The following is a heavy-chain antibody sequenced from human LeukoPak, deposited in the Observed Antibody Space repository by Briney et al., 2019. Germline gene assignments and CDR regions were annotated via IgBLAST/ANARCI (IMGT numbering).Heavy chain of an antibody. CDR2: INPNSGGT. CDR1: GYTFTGYY. V-gene: IGHV1-2*02. CDR3: ARARESYGDYNAFDI. J-gene: IGHJ3*02. Sequence: GASVKVSCKASGYTFTGYYMHWVRQAPGQGLEWMGWINPNSGGTNYAQKFQGRVTMTRDTSISTAYMELSRLRSDDTAVYYCARARESYGDYNAFDIWGQGTMVTVSS. D-gene: IGHD4-17*01.